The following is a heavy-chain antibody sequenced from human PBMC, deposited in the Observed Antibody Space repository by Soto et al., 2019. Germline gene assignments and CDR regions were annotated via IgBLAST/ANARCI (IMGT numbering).Heavy chain of an antibody. J-gene: IGHJ4*02. CDR3: AREGYGLIEY. D-gene: IGHD2-15*01. Sequence: SETLSLTCTVSGGSISSSSYYWGWIRQPPGKGLEWIGSIYYSGSTYYNPSLKSRVTISVDTSKNQFSLKLSSVTAADTAVYYCAREGYGLIEYWGQGTLVTVSS. CDR2: IYYSGST. V-gene: IGHV4-39*02. CDR1: GGSISSSSYY.